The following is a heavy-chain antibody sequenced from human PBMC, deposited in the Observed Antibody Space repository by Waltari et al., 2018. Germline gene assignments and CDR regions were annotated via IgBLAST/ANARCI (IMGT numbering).Heavy chain of an antibody. J-gene: IGHJ4*02. CDR1: GFTVSNYY. CDR2: INNGGGRST. D-gene: IGHD6-6*01. V-gene: IGHV3-74*01. CDR3: ARGGQLALDY. Sequence: EVQLVESGGGLVQPGASLRLSCAASGFTVSNYYTHWVRQGPGKGLVWISRINNGGGRSTTYADSVKGRFTISKDNAKNTVYLQMNSLRAEDTAVYHCARGGQLALDYWGQGTLVTVSS.